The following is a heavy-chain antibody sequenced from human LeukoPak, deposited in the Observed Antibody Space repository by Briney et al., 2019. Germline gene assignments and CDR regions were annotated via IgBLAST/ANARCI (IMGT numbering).Heavy chain of an antibody. CDR1: GGSITTYY. V-gene: IGHV4-59*08. J-gene: IGHJ3*02. CDR3: AGSIAANAVNAFDI. D-gene: IGHD6-13*01. Sequence: PSETLSLTCTVSGGSITTYYWNWIREPPGKGLEWIGYIYYRASTNYNPSLKSRITISVDTSKNQFSLKLTSVTAADTAVYYCAGSIAANAVNAFDIWRQGTMVTVSS. CDR2: IYYRAST.